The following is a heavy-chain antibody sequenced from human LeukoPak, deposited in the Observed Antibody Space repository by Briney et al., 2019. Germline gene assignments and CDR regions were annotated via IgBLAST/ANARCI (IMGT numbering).Heavy chain of an antibody. J-gene: IGHJ6*02. CDR2: ISYDGSNK. Sequence: GGSLRLSCAASGFTCSSYAMQWVRQAPGKGLEWVAVISYDGSNKYYADSVKGRFTISRDNSKNTMYLQMNSLRAEDTAVYYCARGLLVLRYLPYGMDVWGQGTTVTVSS. CDR3: ARGLLVLRYLPYGMDV. V-gene: IGHV3-30*04. D-gene: IGHD3-9*01. CDR1: GFTCSSYA.